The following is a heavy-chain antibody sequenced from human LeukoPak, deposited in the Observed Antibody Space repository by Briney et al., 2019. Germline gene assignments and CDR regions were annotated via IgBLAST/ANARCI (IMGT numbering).Heavy chain of an antibody. Sequence: SVKVSCKASGGTFSSYAISWVRQAPGQGLECMGGIIPIFGTANYAQKFQGRVTITTDESTSTAYMEPSSLRSEDTAVYYCAREDYYDSSGYSLFDYWGQGTLVTVSS. J-gene: IGHJ4*02. CDR2: IIPIFGTA. CDR1: GGTFSSYA. CDR3: AREDYYDSSGYSLFDY. D-gene: IGHD3-22*01. V-gene: IGHV1-69*05.